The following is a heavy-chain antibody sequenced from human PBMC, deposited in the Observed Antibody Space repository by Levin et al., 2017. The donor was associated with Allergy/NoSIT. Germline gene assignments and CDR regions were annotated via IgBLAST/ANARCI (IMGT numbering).Heavy chain of an antibody. Sequence: GKGLEWVSGISWNSGSIGYADSVKGRFTISRDNAKNSLYLQMNSLRAEDTALYYCAKVGYDSSGYYHGQYGMDVWGQGTTVTVSS. CDR2: ISWNSGSI. V-gene: IGHV3-9*01. D-gene: IGHD3-22*01. CDR3: AKVGYDSSGYYHGQYGMDV. J-gene: IGHJ6*02.